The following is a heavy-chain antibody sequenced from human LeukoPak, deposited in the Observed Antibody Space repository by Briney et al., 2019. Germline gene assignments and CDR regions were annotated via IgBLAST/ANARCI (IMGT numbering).Heavy chain of an antibody. V-gene: IGHV3-66*01. CDR1: GLTVFTNY. CDR3: ARDWGNWNYDY. Sequence: PGGSLRLSCTASGLTVFTNYMSWVRQAPGKGLEWVSLISSGGSTYYADSVRDRFTISRDNSKNTLYLQMNNLRAEDTAVYCCARDWGNWNYDYWGQGSLVTVSS. CDR2: ISSGGST. J-gene: IGHJ4*02. D-gene: IGHD1-7*01.